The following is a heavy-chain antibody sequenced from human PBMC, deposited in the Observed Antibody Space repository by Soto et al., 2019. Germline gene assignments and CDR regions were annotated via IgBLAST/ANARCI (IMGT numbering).Heavy chain of an antibody. J-gene: IGHJ6*02. V-gene: IGHV3-21*01. D-gene: IGHD6-13*01. CDR2: ISSSSSYI. CDR1: GFTFSSYS. CDR3: ARDGESSSWFSVYYGMDV. Sequence: PWGSLRLSCTASGFTFSSYSMNWFRQSPFKWLEWVSSISSSSSYIYYADSVKGRFTISRDNAKNSLYLQMNSLRAEDTAVYYCARDGESSSWFSVYYGMDVWGQGTTVTVSS.